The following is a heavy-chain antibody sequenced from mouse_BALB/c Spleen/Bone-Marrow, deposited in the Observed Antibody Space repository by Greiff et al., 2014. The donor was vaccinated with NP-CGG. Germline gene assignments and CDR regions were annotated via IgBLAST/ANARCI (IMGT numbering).Heavy chain of an antibody. Sequence: EVMLVESGAELVKPGASVKLSCTASGFNIKDTYMHWVKQRPEQGLEWIGRIDPANGNTKYDPKFQGKATITADTSSNTAYLQLSSLTSEDTAVYYCARWLPLAYWGQGTLATVSA. D-gene: IGHD2-2*01. V-gene: IGHV14-3*02. CDR3: ARWLPLAY. CDR1: GFNIKDTY. CDR2: IDPANGNT. J-gene: IGHJ3*01.